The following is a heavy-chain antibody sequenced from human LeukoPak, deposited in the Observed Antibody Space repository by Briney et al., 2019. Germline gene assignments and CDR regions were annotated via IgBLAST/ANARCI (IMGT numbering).Heavy chain of an antibody. CDR1: GGSISSGSYY. CDR3: ARDSGIAVARFNWFDP. V-gene: IGHV4-61*02. D-gene: IGHD6-19*01. Sequence: PSQTLSLTCTVSGGSISSGSYYWSWIRQPAGKGLEWIGRIYTSGSTNYNPSLKSRVTISVDTSKNQFSLKLSSVTAADTAVYYCARDSGIAVARFNWFDPWGQGTLVTVSS. J-gene: IGHJ5*02. CDR2: IYTSGST.